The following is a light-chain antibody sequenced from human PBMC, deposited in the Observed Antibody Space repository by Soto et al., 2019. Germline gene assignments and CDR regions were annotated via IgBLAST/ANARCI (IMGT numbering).Light chain of an antibody. CDR1: SSNIGNNY. CDR3: AAWDDSLSGLV. J-gene: IGLJ2*01. CDR2: RNN. V-gene: IGLV1-47*01. Sequence: QSVLTQPPSASGTPGQRGTISCSGSSSNIGNNYVYWYQQFPGTAPKLLIYRNNQRPSGVPDRLSGSKSGTSASLAISGLRSEDEADYYCAAWDDSLSGLVFGGGTKLTVL.